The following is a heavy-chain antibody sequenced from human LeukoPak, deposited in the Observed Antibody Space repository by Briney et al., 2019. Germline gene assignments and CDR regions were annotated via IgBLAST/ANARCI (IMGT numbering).Heavy chain of an antibody. CDR3: ARGDSSGWYYFDY. CDR2: INHSGSG. J-gene: IGHJ4*02. D-gene: IGHD6-19*01. Sequence: PSETLSLTCAVYGGSFSGYYWIWIRQPPGKGLEWIGEINHSGSGNYNPSLKSRVTISVDTSKNQFSLKVSSVTAADTAVYYCARGDSSGWYYFDYWGQGTLVTVSS. V-gene: IGHV4-34*01. CDR1: GGSFSGYY.